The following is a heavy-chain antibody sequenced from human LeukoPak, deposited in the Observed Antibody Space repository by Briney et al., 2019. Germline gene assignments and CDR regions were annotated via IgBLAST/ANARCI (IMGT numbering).Heavy chain of an antibody. D-gene: IGHD3-9*01. CDR2: IYRSGST. J-gene: IGHJ4*02. CDR1: GYSISSGYY. Sequence: PSETLSLTCTVSGYSISSGYYWGWIRQPPGKGLEWIGNIYRSGSTYYNPSLKSRVTISVDTSKNQFSLKLSSVTAADTAVYYCAGEGKRLLTGPVFDYWGQGTLVTVSS. V-gene: IGHV4-38-2*02. CDR3: AGEGKRLLTGPVFDY.